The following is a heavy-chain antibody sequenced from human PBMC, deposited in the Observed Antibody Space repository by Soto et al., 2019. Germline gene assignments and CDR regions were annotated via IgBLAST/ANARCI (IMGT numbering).Heavy chain of an antibody. V-gene: IGHV1-18*01. CDR1: GYTFTSYG. CDR3: ARDGGGSYHPYNWFNP. D-gene: IGHD1-26*01. J-gene: IGHJ5*02. CDR2: IIAYNGNT. Sequence: ASVKVSCKASGYTFTSYGISWVRQAPGQGLEWMGWIIAYNGNTNYAQKFQGRLTITTDKSTSTAYMELSSLRSEDTAVYYCARDGGGSYHPYNWFNPWGQGTLVTVSS.